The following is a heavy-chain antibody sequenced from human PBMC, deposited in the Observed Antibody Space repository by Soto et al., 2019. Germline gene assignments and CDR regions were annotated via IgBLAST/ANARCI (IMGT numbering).Heavy chain of an antibody. D-gene: IGHD6-19*01. CDR3: ARDIALAGSRYIQY. V-gene: IGHV3-30-3*01. J-gene: IGHJ1*01. CDR1: GFTFSSYA. CDR2: MSYDGNNN. Sequence: QVQLVESGGGVVQPGRSLRLSCAASGFTFSSYAMHWVRQAPGKGLEWVALMSYDGNNNYYADSVKGRFTSTRENYKNTLYLQMNSLRTEDTAVYYCARDIALAGSRYIQYWGQGTLVTVSS.